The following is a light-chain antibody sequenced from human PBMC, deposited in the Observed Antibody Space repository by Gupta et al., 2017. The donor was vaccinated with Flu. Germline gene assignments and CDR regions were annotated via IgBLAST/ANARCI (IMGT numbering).Light chain of an antibody. CDR1: EFISSN. CDR2: DAS. CDR3: KQDRNWPPT. Sequence: EIVMTQSPDTLSVSPGERATLSCRASEFISSNLDWYQQRPGQAPRRLIFDASTRATGIPARFSGSGYGTEFTLTIRNLQSEDFAVYYCKQDRNWPPTFGQRTRLDIK. V-gene: IGKV3-15*01. J-gene: IGKJ2*01.